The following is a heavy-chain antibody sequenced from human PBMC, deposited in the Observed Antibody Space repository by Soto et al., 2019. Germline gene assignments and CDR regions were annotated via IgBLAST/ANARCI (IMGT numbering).Heavy chain of an antibody. CDR1: GGTFSGYA. D-gene: IGHD1-20*01. CDR3: ARDPRSITGTTSSEDFQH. CDR2: IIPILGIT. V-gene: IGHV1-69*01. Sequence: QAQLMQSGAEVKKPGSSVKVSCKASGGTFSGYAISWVRQAPGQGLEWMGGIIPILGITNYAQKFQGRITIAADESTCTAYLDLRSLRSEDTAVYYCARDPRSITGTTSSEDFQHWGQGTLVSVSS. J-gene: IGHJ1*01.